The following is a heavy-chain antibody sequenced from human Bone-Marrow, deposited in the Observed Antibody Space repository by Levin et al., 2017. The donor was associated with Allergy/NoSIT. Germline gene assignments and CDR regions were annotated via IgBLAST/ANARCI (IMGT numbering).Heavy chain of an antibody. D-gene: IGHD2-2*01. CDR3: ASSYCTTTTCYALDY. J-gene: IGHJ4*02. V-gene: IGHV3-33*01. Sequence: SCVASGFIFSGHGMHWVRQAPGKGLEWVAVIWYDGKRKYYADSVKGRFTVSRDNSRDTLFLEMSSLRAEDTATYYCASSYCTTTTCYALDYWGQGTLVTVSS. CDR2: IWYDGKRK. CDR1: GFIFSGHG.